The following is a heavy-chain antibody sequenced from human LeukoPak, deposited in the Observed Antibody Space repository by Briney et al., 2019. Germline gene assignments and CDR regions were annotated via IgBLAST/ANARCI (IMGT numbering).Heavy chain of an antibody. V-gene: IGHV3-23*01. J-gene: IGHJ4*02. CDR2: ISGSGGST. CDR3: ARPKGAYGDLPYYFDY. D-gene: IGHD4-17*01. CDR1: GFTFSSYA. Sequence: GGSLRLSCAASGFTFSSYAMSWVRQAPGKGLEWVSAISGSGGSTYYADSVKGRFTISRDNSKNTLYLQMNSLRAEDTAVYYCARPKGAYGDLPYYFDYWGQGTLVTVSS.